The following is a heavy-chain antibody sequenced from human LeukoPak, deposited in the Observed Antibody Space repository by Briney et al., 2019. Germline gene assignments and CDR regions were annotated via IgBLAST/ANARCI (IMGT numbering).Heavy chain of an antibody. V-gene: IGHV3-7*01. CDR1: GFTFSSYW. CDR2: IKQDGSEK. D-gene: IGHD2-15*01. Sequence: GGSLRLSCAASGFTFSSYWMSWVRQAPGKGLEWVANIKQDGSEKYYVDSVKGRFTISRDNAKNSLYLQMNSLRAEDTAVYYCARLVVVAATSWFDPWGQGTLVTVSS. J-gene: IGHJ5*02. CDR3: ARLVVVAATSWFDP.